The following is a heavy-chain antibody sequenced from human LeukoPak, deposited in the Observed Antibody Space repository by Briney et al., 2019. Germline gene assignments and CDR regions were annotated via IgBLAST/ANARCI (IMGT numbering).Heavy chain of an antibody. V-gene: IGHV4-34*01. D-gene: IGHD6-6*01. J-gene: IGHJ4*02. CDR1: GGSFSGYY. CDR2: INHSGST. CDR3: ARASTRVAARLGDY. Sequence: SETLSLTCAVYGGSFSGYYWSWIRQPPGKGLEWIGEINHSGSTNYNPSLKSRVTISVDTSKNQFSLRLSSVTAADTAVYYCARASTRVAARLGDYWGQGTLVTVSS.